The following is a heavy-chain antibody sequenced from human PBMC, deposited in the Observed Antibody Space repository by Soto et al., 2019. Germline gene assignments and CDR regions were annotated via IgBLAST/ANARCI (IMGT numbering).Heavy chain of an antibody. CDR3: AADYYDSSGYYDY. Sequence: SVKVSCKASGFTFTSSAMQWVRQARGQRLEWIGWIVVGSGNTNYAQKFQERVTITRDMSTSTAYMELSSLRSEDTAVYYCAADYYDSSGYYDYWGQGTLVTAPQ. D-gene: IGHD3-22*01. V-gene: IGHV1-58*02. J-gene: IGHJ4*02. CDR2: IVVGSGNT. CDR1: GFTFTSSA.